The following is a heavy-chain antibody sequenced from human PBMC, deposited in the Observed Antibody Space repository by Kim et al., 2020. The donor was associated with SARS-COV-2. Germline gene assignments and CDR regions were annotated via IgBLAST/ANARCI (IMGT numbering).Heavy chain of an antibody. CDR1: GFMFNAYA. V-gene: IGHV3-30*03. CDR3: ARLGPTRASAWYKGPLDY. CDR2: VSFHGINI. J-gene: IGHJ4*02. Sequence: GGSLRLSCAASGFMFNAYAMHWVRQAPGKRLEWVTIVSFHGINIFYSDSVKGRFTVSRDNSNDTLYLQMNNLRPEDTGIYYCARLGPTRASAWYKGPLDYWGQGTLVTVSS. D-gene: IGHD6-19*01.